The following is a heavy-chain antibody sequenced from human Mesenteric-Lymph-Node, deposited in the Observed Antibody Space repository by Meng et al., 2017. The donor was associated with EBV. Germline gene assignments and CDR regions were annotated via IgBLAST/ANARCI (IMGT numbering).Heavy chain of an antibody. J-gene: IGHJ4*02. CDR2: INAGEST. CDR3: ARTIAGEYGDYVVPLDY. V-gene: IGHV4-34*01. CDR1: GGSFSGDY. D-gene: IGHD4-17*01. Sequence: QGQPQQWGAGLLKPSETLSLTCAVDGGSFSGDYWTWIRQPPGKGLEWIGEINAGESTNYNPSLKSRVTKSIDTSKNQFSLKLSSVTAADTAVYYCARTIAGEYGDYVVPLDYWGQGTLVTVSS.